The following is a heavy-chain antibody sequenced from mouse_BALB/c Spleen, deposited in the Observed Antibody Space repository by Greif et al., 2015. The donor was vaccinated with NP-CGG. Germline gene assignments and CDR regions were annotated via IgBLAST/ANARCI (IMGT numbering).Heavy chain of an antibody. V-gene: IGHV1-69*02. J-gene: IGHJ3*01. D-gene: IGHD2-1*01. CDR3: TRWGNSFAY. CDR2: IYPSDSYT. Sequence: VQLQQSGAELVRPGASVKLSCKASGYTFTSYWINWVKQRPGQGLEWIGNIYPSDSYTNYNQKFKDKATLTVDKSSSTAYMQLSSPTSEDSAVYYCTRWGNSFAYWGQGTLVTVSA. CDR1: GYTFTSYW.